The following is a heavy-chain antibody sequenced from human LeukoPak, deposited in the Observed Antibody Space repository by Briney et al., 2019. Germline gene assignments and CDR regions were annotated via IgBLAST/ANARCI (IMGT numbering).Heavy chain of an antibody. V-gene: IGHV3-23*01. CDR2: ISETGGTI. CDR3: AKTVIDTTHFDC. J-gene: IGHJ4*02. Sequence: GGSLRLSCAPSGFTFSNYAMSWVRQAPGKGLEWVSAISETGGTIHYGDSVKGRFTVSRDNSKSTLYLQMNSLRAEDTAVYYCAKTVIDTTHFDCWGQGTLVTVS. CDR1: GFTFSNYA. D-gene: IGHD1-1*01.